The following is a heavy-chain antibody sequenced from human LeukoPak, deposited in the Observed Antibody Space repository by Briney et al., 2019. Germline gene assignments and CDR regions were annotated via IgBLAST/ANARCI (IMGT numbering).Heavy chain of an antibody. CDR1: GYCFTSCW. CDR3: ARRQSDSGSYKE. J-gene: IGHJ4*02. Sequence: GESLKISCKGSGYCFTSCWISWVRQKPGKGLXXMGRIDPRDSYXNYXPXXXGHVTISADKSISTVYLQWSSLKAADTAMYYCARRQSDSGSYKEWGQGTLVTVSS. V-gene: IGHV5-10-1*01. CDR2: IDPRDSYX. D-gene: IGHD1-26*01.